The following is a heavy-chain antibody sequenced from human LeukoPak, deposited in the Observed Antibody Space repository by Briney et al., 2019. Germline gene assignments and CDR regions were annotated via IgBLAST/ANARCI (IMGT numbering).Heavy chain of an antibody. CDR1: GYTLTELS. CDR3: ATRRVGDYDSTANHY. D-gene: IGHD4-17*01. J-gene: IGHJ4*02. V-gene: IGHV1-24*01. Sequence: GASVMVSCKVSGYTLTELSMHWVRQAPGKGLEWMGGFDPEDGETIYAQKFQGRVTMTEDTSTDTAYMELSSLRSEDTAVYYCATRRVGDYDSTANHYWGQGTLVTVSS. CDR2: FDPEDGET.